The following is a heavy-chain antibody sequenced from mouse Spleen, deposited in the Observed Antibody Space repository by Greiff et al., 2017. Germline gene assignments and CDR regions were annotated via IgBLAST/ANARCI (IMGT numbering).Heavy chain of an antibody. CDR1: GYTFTSYW. V-gene: IGHV1-69*01. D-gene: IGHD2-12*01. J-gene: IGHJ1*01. Sequence: QVQLQQPGAELVMPGASVKLSCKASGYTFTSYWMHWVKQRPGQGLEWIGEIDPSDSYTNYNQKFKGKATLTVDKSSSTAYMQLSSLTSEGSAVYYCARGELRRGYFDVWGAGTTVTVSS. CDR2: IDPSDSYT. CDR3: ARGELRRGYFDV.